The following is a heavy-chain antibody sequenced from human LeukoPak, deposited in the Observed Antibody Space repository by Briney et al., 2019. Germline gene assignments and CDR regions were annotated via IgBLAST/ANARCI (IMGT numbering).Heavy chain of an antibody. CDR3: ARGAVAGNFDY. CDR1: GGTFSSYW. D-gene: IGHD6-19*01. CDR2: INSDASST. V-gene: IGHV3-74*01. J-gene: IGHJ4*02. Sequence: PGGSLRLSCAASGGTFSSYWMRWVRQAPGKGLVWFARINSDASSTSYADSVKGRFTISRHSAQNTLYLQMNSLRGEDTAVYYCARGAVAGNFDYWGQGTLVAVSS.